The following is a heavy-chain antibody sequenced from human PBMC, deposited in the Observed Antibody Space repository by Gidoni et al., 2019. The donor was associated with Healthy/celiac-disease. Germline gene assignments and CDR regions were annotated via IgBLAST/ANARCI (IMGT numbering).Heavy chain of an antibody. Sequence: EVQLVESGGGLVQPGGSLRLSCAASGFTFSSYAMHWVRQAPGKGLEYVSAISSNGGSTYYANSVKGRFTISRDNSKNTLYLQRGSLRAEDMAVYYCARGYCSGGSCYSAAFDIWGQGTMVTVSS. D-gene: IGHD2-15*01. V-gene: IGHV3-64*01. CDR2: ISSNGGST. CDR1: GFTFSSYA. J-gene: IGHJ3*02. CDR3: ARGYCSGGSCYSAAFDI.